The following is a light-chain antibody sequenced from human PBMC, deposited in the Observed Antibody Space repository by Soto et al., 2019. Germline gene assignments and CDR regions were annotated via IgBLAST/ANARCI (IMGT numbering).Light chain of an antibody. CDR3: QQSVVLPT. V-gene: IGKV1-33*01. CDR2: EAA. CDR1: PDIRKY. J-gene: IGKJ4*01. Sequence: DIQMTQSPSSLSASVGDRVTITCQARPDIRKYLSWYQHKPGKAPNLLIYEAANLEPGVPSRVSRSRSGTDFTFIISSLQAEDIETYFWQQSVVLPTFGGGTKVEIK.